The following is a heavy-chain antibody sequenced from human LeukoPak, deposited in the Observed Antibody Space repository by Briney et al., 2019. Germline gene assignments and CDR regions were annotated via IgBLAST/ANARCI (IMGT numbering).Heavy chain of an antibody. CDR1: GFTFSSYW. Sequence: PGGSLRLSCAASGFTFSSYWMSWVRQAPGKGLEWVANIKQDGSEKYYADSVKGRFTISRDNAKNSLYLQMNSLRAEDTAVYYCARDSGRGSGYLNWFDPWGQGTLVTVSS. J-gene: IGHJ5*02. D-gene: IGHD3-22*01. CDR3: ARDSGRGSGYLNWFDP. CDR2: IKQDGSEK. V-gene: IGHV3-7*01.